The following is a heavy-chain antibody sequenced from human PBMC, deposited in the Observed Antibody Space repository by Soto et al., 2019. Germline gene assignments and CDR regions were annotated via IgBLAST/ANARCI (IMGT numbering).Heavy chain of an antibody. D-gene: IGHD2-21*01. J-gene: IGHJ6*02. V-gene: IGHV3-23*01. Sequence: EVEILESGGALVQQGGSLRLSCSVSGFTFSEYAMNWVRQAPGKGLEWISAVSGRGDGTFYADSVKGRFTISRDNFKNTVYMQMNSLTVDDTAVYYCAKDVAEVLTYYGMDVWGRGTTVTVSS. CDR3: AKDVAEVLTYYGMDV. CDR2: VSGRGDGT. CDR1: GFTFSEYA.